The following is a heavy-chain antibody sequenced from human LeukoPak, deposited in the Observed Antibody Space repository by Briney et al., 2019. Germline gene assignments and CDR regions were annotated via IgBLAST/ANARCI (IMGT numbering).Heavy chain of an antibody. Sequence: SETLSLTCIVSGGSISNYHWSWIRQPPGKGLEWIGYIYYSGSTHYNPSLKSRVTISVDTSKNQFSLKLSSVTAADTAVYYCARTEESGYSYRYFGYYYYMDVWGKGTTVTVSS. V-gene: IGHV4-59*01. D-gene: IGHD5-18*01. J-gene: IGHJ6*03. CDR2: IYYSGST. CDR3: ARTEESGYSYRYFGYYYYMDV. CDR1: GGSISNYH.